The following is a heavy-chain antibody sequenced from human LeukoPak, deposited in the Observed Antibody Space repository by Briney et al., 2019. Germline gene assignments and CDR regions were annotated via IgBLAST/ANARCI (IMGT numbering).Heavy chain of an antibody. D-gene: IGHD3-16*01. CDR3: ARGGDHPTFLFQYMDV. J-gene: IGHJ6*03. CDR2: IRYDGSKK. V-gene: IGHV3-30*02. Sequence: GGSLRLSCAASGFTFSSYGMHWVRQAPGKGLEWVAFIRYDGSKKYYADSVKGRFTISRDNAKNSLFLQMNSLRAEDTAVYYCARGGDHPTFLFQYMDVWGKGTTVTVSS. CDR1: GFTFSSYG.